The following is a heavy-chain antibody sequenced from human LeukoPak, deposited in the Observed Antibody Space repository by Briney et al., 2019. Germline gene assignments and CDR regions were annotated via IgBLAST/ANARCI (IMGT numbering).Heavy chain of an antibody. CDR2: IYHSGST. V-gene: IGHV4-38-2*01. CDR1: GYPISSGYY. J-gene: IGHJ4*02. CDR3: ASSLGSYYYDSSALYYFDY. Sequence: SETLSLTCAVSGYPISSGYYWGWIRQPPGKGLEWIGSIYHSGSTYYNPSLKSRVTISVDTSKNQFSLKLSSVTAADTAVYYCASSLGSYYYDSSALYYFDYWGQGTLVTVSS. D-gene: IGHD3-22*01.